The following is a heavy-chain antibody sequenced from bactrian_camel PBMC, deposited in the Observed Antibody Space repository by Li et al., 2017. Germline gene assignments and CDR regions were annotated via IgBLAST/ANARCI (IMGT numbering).Heavy chain of an antibody. Sequence: HVQLVESGGGSVQAGGSLRLSCTVPGYIDSSKCMAWFRQVPGKEREGLAVIYTGAGNTFSADSVKGRFTISKDNAKNTVYLQTNSLKTEDTAMYYCAAAYISNYRPLKCRVAYWGQGTQVTVS. CDR3: AAAYISNYRPLKCRVAY. CDR2: IYTGAGNT. J-gene: IGHJ4*01. CDR1: GYIDSSKC. D-gene: IGHD2*01. V-gene: IGHV3S1*01.